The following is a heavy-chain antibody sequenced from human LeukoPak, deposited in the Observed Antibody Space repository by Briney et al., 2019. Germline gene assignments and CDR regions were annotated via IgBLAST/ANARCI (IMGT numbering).Heavy chain of an antibody. Sequence: SETLSLTCTVSGGSISSYYWSWIRQPPGKGLEWNGYIYYSGSTNYNPSLKSRVTISVDTSKNQFSLKLSSVTAADTAVYYCARGDSSGYYYLYEAAFDIWGQGTMVTVSS. CDR3: ARGDSSGYYYLYEAAFDI. V-gene: IGHV4-59*01. CDR2: IYYSGST. J-gene: IGHJ3*02. CDR1: GGSISSYY. D-gene: IGHD3-22*01.